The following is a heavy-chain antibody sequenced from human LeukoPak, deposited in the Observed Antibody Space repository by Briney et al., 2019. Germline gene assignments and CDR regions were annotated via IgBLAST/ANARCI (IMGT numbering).Heavy chain of an antibody. CDR3: AKDAHCSGGSCYVRGYYYYMDV. CDR1: GFTFSSYG. CDR2: IWYDGSNK. D-gene: IGHD2-15*01. V-gene: IGHV3-33*06. J-gene: IGHJ6*03. Sequence: GRSLRLSCAASGFTFSSYGMHWVRQAPGKGLEWVAVIWYDGSNKYYADSVKGRFTISRDNSKNTLYLQMNSLRAEDTVVYYCAKDAHCSGGSCYVRGYYYYMDVWGKGTTVTVSS.